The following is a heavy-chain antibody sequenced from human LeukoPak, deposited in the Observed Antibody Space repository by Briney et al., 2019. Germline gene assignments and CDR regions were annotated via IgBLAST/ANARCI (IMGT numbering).Heavy chain of an antibody. CDR1: GGSISSSSYY. Sequence: SETLSLTCTVSGGSISSSSYYWGWIRQPPGKGLEWIGSIYYSGSTYYNPSLRSRVTISVDTSKNQFSLKLSSVTAADTAVYYCARVYFDWSFDYWGQGTLVTVSS. CDR3: ARVYFDWSFDY. V-gene: IGHV4-39*07. J-gene: IGHJ4*02. D-gene: IGHD3-9*01. CDR2: IYYSGST.